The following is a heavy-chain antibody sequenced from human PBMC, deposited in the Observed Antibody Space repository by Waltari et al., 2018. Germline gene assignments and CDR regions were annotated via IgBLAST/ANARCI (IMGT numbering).Heavy chain of an antibody. CDR1: GGSISRSSYY. Sequence: QLQLQESGPGLVKPSETLSLTCTVSGGSISRSSYYWGWIRQPPGKGLEWIGSIYYSGGTYYNPSLKSRVTISVDTSKNQLSLRLCSVTAADTAVYYCARGLAVVADFYYYGMDVWGQGTTVTVSS. CDR3: ARGLAVVADFYYYGMDV. D-gene: IGHD2-15*01. J-gene: IGHJ6*02. CDR2: IYYSGGT. V-gene: IGHV4-39*07.